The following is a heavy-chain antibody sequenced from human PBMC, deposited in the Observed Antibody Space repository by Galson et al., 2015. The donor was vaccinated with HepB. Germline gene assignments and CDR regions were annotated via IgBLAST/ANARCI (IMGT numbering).Heavy chain of an antibody. Sequence: SLRLSCAASGFTFSSYAMHWVRQAPGKGLEWVAVISYDGSNKYYADSVKGRFTISRDNSKNTLYLQMNSLRAEDTAEYYCARERYGGNLIGMVDAFDIWGQGTMVTVSS. CDR2: ISYDGSNK. CDR1: GFTFSSYA. D-gene: IGHD4-23*01. J-gene: IGHJ3*02. CDR3: ARERYGGNLIGMVDAFDI. V-gene: IGHV3-30*04.